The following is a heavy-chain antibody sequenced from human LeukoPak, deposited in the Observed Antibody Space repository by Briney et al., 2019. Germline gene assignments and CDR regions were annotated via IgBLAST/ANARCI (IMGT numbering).Heavy chain of an antibody. CDR3: ARDQLLFNIVVVPAALDY. D-gene: IGHD2-2*01. V-gene: IGHV3-30*16. CDR1: GFTFSSYA. CDR2: ISYDGSNK. J-gene: IGHJ4*02. Sequence: GGSLRLSCAASGFTFSSYAMHWVRRAPGKGLEWVAVISYDGSNKYYADSVKGRFTISRDNSKNTLYLQMNSLRAEDTAVYYCARDQLLFNIVVVPAALDYWGQGTLVTVSS.